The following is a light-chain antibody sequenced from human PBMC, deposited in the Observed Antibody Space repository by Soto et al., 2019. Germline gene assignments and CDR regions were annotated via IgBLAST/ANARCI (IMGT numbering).Light chain of an antibody. CDR2: AAS. CDR3: QQSYSTPWT. J-gene: IGKJ1*01. CDR1: QSISSY. V-gene: IGKV1-39*01. Sequence: DIQMTQSPSSLSASVGDRVTITCRASQSISSYLNWFQQKPGKAPKLLIYAASSLLSGVPPRFSGSGSGTDFTLTISSLQPEDFATYSCQQSYSTPWTFGQGTKVEVK.